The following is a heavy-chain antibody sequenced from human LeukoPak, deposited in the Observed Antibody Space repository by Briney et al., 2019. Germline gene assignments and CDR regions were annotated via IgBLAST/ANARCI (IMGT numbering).Heavy chain of an antibody. Sequence: GGSLRLSCAASGFTFSSYSMNWVRQAPGKGLEWVSSISSSSSYIYYADSVKGRFTISRDNAKNSLYLQMNSLRAEDTAVYYCARDPVRFLECRAFDIWGQGTMVTVSS. CDR3: ARDPVRFLECRAFDI. J-gene: IGHJ3*02. V-gene: IGHV3-21*01. CDR1: GFTFSSYS. CDR2: ISSSSSYI. D-gene: IGHD3-3*01.